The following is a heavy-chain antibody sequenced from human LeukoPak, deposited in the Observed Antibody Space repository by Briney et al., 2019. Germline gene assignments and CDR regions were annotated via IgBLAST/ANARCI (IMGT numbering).Heavy chain of an antibody. V-gene: IGHV3-11*01. J-gene: IGHJ3*02. D-gene: IGHD3-22*01. Sequence: GGSLRLSCAASGFTFSDYYMSWVRQAPGKGLEWVSHISRGGSTRYYADSLKGRFTISRDNAKNSLYQQMNSLRAEDTAVYYCARTAYYYDSSGYDDAFDIWGQGTMVTVSS. CDR3: ARTAYYYDSSGYDDAFDI. CDR2: ISRGGSTR. CDR1: GFTFSDYY.